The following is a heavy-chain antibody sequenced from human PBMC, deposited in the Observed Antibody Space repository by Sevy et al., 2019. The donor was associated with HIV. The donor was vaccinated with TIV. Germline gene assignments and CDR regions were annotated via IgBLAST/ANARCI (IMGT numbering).Heavy chain of an antibody. V-gene: IGHV1-69*13. Sequence: ASVKVACKASGGTFSSYAISWVRQAPGQGLEWMGGIIPIFGTANYAQKFQGRVTITADESTSTAYMELRSLRSEDTAVYYCARLYPDTAMVMGAFDIWGQGTMGTGSS. J-gene: IGHJ3*02. D-gene: IGHD5-18*01. CDR1: GGTFSSYA. CDR3: ARLYPDTAMVMGAFDI. CDR2: IIPIFGTA.